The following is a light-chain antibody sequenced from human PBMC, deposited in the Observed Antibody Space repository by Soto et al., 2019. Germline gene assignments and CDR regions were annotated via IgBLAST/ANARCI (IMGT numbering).Light chain of an antibody. CDR3: QQSYTSPWT. CDR2: AAS. CDR1: QSISNY. J-gene: IGKJ1*01. V-gene: IGKV1-39*01. Sequence: DIQMTQSPSSLSASIGDRVTITCRVSQSISNYLNWYQQKSGKAPKVLIYAASSLQSGVPSRFSGGGSGTDFTLTISSLHPDDFATYYCQQSYTSPWTFGQGTKVDIK.